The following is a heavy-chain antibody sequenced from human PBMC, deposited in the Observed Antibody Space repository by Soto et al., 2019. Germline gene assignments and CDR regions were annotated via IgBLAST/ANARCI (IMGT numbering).Heavy chain of an antibody. CDR3: AGVGYCSSTSCYTFDY. Sequence: SVKVSCKASGGTFSSYAISWVRQAPGQGLEWMGGIIPIFGTANYAQKFQGRVTITADKSTSTAYMELSSLRSEDTAVYYCAGVGYCSSTSCYTFDYWGQGTLVTVSS. J-gene: IGHJ4*02. CDR1: GGTFSSYA. V-gene: IGHV1-69*06. D-gene: IGHD2-2*01. CDR2: IIPIFGTA.